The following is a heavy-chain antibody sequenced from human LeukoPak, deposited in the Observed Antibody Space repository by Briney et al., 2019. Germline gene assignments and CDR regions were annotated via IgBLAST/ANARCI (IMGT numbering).Heavy chain of an antibody. CDR2: ISGGSGTI. D-gene: IGHD5-18*01. V-gene: IGHV3-48*01. J-gene: IGHJ5*02. Sequence: GGSLRLSCAASGFTFTNYNMNWVRQAPGKGLEWISYISGGSGTIYYADSVRGRFTVSRDNAKDSLWLQMNNLRVEDTAVYYCARRYGDGLDPWGPGTLVTVSS. CDR1: GFTFTNYN. CDR3: ARRYGDGLDP.